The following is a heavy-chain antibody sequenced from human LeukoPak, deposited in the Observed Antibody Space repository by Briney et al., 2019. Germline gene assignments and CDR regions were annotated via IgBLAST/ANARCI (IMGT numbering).Heavy chain of an antibody. CDR1: GGSISSYY. D-gene: IGHD4-17*01. J-gene: IGHJ4*02. Sequence: SETLSLTCTVPGGSISSYYWSWIRQPPGKGLEWIGYVYYSGSTYYNPSLKSRVTISVDTSKNQFSLKLSSVTAADTAVYYCASHDYGDSRVDYWGQGTLVTVSS. CDR3: ASHDYGDSRVDY. V-gene: IGHV4-59*08. CDR2: VYYSGST.